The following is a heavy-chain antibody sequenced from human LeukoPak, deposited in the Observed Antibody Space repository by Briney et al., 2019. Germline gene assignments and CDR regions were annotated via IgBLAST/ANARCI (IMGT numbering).Heavy chain of an antibody. CDR2: IYYSGST. CDR3: ARCSAASLDNWFDP. J-gene: IGHJ5*02. Sequence: SETLSLTCTVSCGSISSSSYYWGWIRQPPGKGLEWIGSIYYSGSTYYNPSLKSRVTISVDTSKNQFSLKLSSVTAADTAVYYCARCSAASLDNWFDPWGQGTLVTVSS. V-gene: IGHV4-39*07. D-gene: IGHD6-13*01. CDR1: CGSISSSSYY.